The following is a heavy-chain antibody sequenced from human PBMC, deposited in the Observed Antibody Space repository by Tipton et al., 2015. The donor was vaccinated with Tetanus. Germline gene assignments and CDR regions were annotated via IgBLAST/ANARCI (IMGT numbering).Heavy chain of an antibody. CDR1: GYTFTGYY. CDR3: ARDLLRSGDRYEVVDGRY. Sequence: QVQLVQSGAEVKKPGASVKVSCKASGYTFTGYYMHWVRQAPGQGLEWMGWINPNSGGTNYAQKFQGRVTMTRDTSISTAYMELSRLRSDDTAVYYCARDLLRSGDRYEVVDGRYWGQGTLVTVSS. CDR2: INPNSGGT. V-gene: IGHV1-2*02. J-gene: IGHJ4*02. D-gene: IGHD1-14*01.